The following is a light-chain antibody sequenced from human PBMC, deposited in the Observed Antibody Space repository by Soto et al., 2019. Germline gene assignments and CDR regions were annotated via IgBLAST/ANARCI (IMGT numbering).Light chain of an antibody. CDR3: AAWDDSLRAVV. J-gene: IGLJ2*01. CDR1: RSNIGTYT. CDR2: RNH. V-gene: IGLV1-44*01. Sequence: QSVLTQSPSASGTPGQRVTISCSGSRSNIGTYTVNWYQQLPGTAPTLLIFRNHQRPSGVPDRFSGSKSGTSASLAISGPQSEDEADYYCAAWDDSLRAVVFGGGIKLTVL.